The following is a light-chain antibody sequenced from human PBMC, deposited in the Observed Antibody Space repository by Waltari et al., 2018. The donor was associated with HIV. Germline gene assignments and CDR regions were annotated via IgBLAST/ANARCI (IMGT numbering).Light chain of an antibody. Sequence: QSVLTQPPSASGTPGQRVTIPCSGSSPNIGSNYVYWYQQLPGTAPKLLIYSNNQLPSGVPDRISGSKSGTSASLAISGLQSVDEADYYCAAWDDSLNAWVFGGGTKLTVL. CDR1: SPNIGSNY. CDR2: SNN. J-gene: IGLJ3*02. V-gene: IGLV1-44*01. CDR3: AAWDDSLNAWV.